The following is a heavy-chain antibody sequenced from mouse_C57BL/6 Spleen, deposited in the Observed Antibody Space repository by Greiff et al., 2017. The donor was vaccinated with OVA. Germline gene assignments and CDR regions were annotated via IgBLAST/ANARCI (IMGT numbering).Heavy chain of an antibody. CDR3: ARSYYGRGYAMDY. Sequence: VQRVESGPELVKPGASVKISCKASGYAFSSSWMNWVKQRPGKGLEWIGRIYPGDGDTNYNGKFTGKATLTADKSSSTAYMQLSSLTSEDSAVYFCARSYYGRGYAMDYWGQGTSVTVSS. V-gene: IGHV1-82*01. CDR1: GYAFSSSW. D-gene: IGHD1-1*01. CDR2: IYPGDGDT. J-gene: IGHJ4*01.